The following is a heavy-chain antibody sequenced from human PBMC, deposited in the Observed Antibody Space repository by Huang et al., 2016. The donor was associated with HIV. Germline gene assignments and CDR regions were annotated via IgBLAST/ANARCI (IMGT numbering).Heavy chain of an antibody. CDR2: IYPGDSDT. Sequence: EVQLVQSGAVVKKPGESLKISCKGSGYTFNGYWIGWVRQMPGKGLEWMVIIYPGDSDTTYSPSFQGQVTISADKSISTAYLQWSGLKASDTAMYYCARQGVGDFVVEPTGLGAFGIWGQGTMVTVSS. V-gene: IGHV5-51*01. D-gene: IGHD2-2*01. J-gene: IGHJ3*02. CDR1: GYTFNGYW. CDR3: ARQGVGDFVVEPTGLGAFGI.